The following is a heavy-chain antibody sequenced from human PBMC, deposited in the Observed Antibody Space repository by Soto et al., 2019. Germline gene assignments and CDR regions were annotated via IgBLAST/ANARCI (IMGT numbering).Heavy chain of an antibody. CDR1: GFNFSTFA. CDR3: ARDPPSPLTANWVDP. CDR2: ISSSGNSR. Sequence: GGSLRLSCAASGFNFSTFAVSWIRLPPGKGLEWIAYISSSGNSRDYAAPVRGRSTISGDNTKHVLFLQMTSLRADDTATYCWARDPPSPLTANWVDPWGKGTLVTVSS. J-gene: IGHJ5*02. V-gene: IGHV3-23*01. D-gene: IGHD3-9*01.